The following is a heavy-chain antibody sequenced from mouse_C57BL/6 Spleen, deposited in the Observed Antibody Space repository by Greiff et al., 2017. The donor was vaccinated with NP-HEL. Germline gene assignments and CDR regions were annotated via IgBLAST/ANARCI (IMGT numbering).Heavy chain of an antibody. CDR1: GYTFTDYE. J-gene: IGHJ4*01. V-gene: IGHV1-15*01. D-gene: IGHD1-1*01. CDR3: TRSPYYGSSVYAMDY. Sequence: VQLQQSGAELVRPGASVTLSCKASGYTFTDYEMHWVKQTPVHGLEWIGAIDPETGGTAYNQKFKGKAILTADKSSSTAYMELRSLTSEDSAVYYWTRSPYYGSSVYAMDYWGQGTSVTVSS. CDR2: IDPETGGT.